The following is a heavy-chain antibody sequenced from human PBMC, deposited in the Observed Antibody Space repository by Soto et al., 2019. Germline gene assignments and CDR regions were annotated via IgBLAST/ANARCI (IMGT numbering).Heavy chain of an antibody. D-gene: IGHD2-15*01. J-gene: IGHJ3*02. V-gene: IGHV4-61*08. CDR3: ARHRPNCSGGSCYSHAFDI. CDR1: GGSISSGGYY. Sequence: SETLSLTCTVSGGSISSGGYYWSWIRQHPGKGLEWIGYIYYSGSTNYNPSLKSRVTISVDTSKNQFSLKLSSVTAADTAVYYCARHRPNCSGGSCYSHAFDIWGQGTMVTVSS. CDR2: IYYSGST.